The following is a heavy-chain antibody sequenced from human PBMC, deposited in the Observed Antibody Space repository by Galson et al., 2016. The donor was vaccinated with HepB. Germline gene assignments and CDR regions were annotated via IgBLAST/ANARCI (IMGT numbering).Heavy chain of an antibody. D-gene: IGHD3-10*01. CDR3: ATTQSNLVRGVVFFDY. V-gene: IGHV1-69*13. Sequence: SVKVSCKASGGTFSSHGISWVRQAAGQGLEWMGGIIPMLNTANYAQKFQGRVTITADESTRTSYMELNSLTSEDTAVYYCATTQSNLVRGVVFFDYWGQGTLVTVSS. J-gene: IGHJ4*02. CDR1: GGTFSSHG. CDR2: IIPMLNTA.